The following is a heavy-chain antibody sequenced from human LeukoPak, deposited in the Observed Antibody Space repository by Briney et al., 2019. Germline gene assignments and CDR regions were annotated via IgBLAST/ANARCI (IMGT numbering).Heavy chain of an antibody. CDR3: ARFPGGAEYRHYYYMDD. V-gene: IGHV4-59*01. CDR2: IYYSDST. J-gene: IGHJ6*03. Sequence: SETLSLTCTVSGGSINNYFWSWIRQPPGKGLECIAYIYYSDSTNYKPSLKSRVTVSVDTSKNQFSLKLSSVTAADTAVYYCARFPGGAEYRHYYYMDDWGTGTTVTVSS. D-gene: IGHD1-14*01. CDR1: GGSINNYF.